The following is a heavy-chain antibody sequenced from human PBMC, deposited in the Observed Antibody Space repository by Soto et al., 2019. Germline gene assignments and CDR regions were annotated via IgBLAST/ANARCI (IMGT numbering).Heavy chain of an antibody. CDR2: IIPIIGIA. D-gene: IGHD5-12*01. Sequence: ASVKVSCKASGGTLSNYTITWVRQAPGQGLEWMGRIIPIIGIANYAQKLQGRVTITADTSTSTAYMELSNLRSEDTAVYYCARGLRKEQFDYWGQGTPVTVSS. J-gene: IGHJ4*02. CDR3: ARGLRKEQFDY. CDR1: GGTLSNYT. V-gene: IGHV1-69*02.